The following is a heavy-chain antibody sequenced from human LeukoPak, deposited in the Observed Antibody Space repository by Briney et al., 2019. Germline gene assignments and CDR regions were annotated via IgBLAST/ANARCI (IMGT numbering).Heavy chain of an antibody. CDR2: IYYSGST. D-gene: IGHD3-16*01. CDR1: GGSISSGDYY. Sequence: SETLSLTCTVSGGSISSGDYYWSRIRQPPGKGLEWIGYIYYSGSTYYNPSLKSRVTISVDTSKNQFSLKLSSVTAADTAVYYCARGPLLGAFDIWGQGTMVTVSS. CDR3: ARGPLLGAFDI. J-gene: IGHJ3*02. V-gene: IGHV4-30-4*08.